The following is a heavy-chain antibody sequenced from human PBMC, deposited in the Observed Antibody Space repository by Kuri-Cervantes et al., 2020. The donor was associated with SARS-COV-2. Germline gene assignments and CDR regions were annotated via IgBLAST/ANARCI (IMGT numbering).Heavy chain of an antibody. Sequence: SVKVSCKASGGTFSSYAISWVRQAPGQGLEWMGGIIPIFGTANYAQKFQGRVTITADESTSTAYMELSSLRSEDTAVDYCARGHWTTVTRVMYYYYGMDVWGQGTTVTVSS. J-gene: IGHJ6*02. CDR3: ARGHWTTVTRVMYYYYGMDV. V-gene: IGHV1-69*13. CDR2: IIPIFGTA. CDR1: GGTFSSYA. D-gene: IGHD4-11*01.